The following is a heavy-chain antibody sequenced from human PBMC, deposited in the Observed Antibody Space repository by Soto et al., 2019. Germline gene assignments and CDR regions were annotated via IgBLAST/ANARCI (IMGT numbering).Heavy chain of an antibody. V-gene: IGHV3-23*01. CDR1: GFTFSSYA. D-gene: IGHD2-2*01. CDR3: AKGDYCSSTSCYPPYYYYGMDV. CDR2: ISGSGGST. Sequence: PGGSLRLSCAASGFTFSSYAMSWVRQAPGKGLEWVSAISGSGGSTYYADSVKGRFTISRDNSKNTLYLQMNSLRAEDTAVYYCAKGDYCSSTSCYPPYYYYGMDVWGQGTTVTVSS. J-gene: IGHJ6*02.